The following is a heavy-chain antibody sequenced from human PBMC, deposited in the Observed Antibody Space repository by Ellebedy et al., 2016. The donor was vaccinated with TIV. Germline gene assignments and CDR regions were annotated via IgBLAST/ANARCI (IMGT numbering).Heavy chain of an antibody. CDR2: ISYYGNSK. CDR3: ARDLDKSRGWYGGAAY. CDR1: GFTFNSYA. J-gene: IGHJ4*02. Sequence: GESLKISCAASGFTFNSYAMHWVRHAPGKRLEWVAVISYYGNSKYYADSVKGRFTISRDNSMTTLYLEMNSLRAEDTAVYYCARDLDKSRGWYGGAAYWGQGTQVTVSS. D-gene: IGHD6-19*01. V-gene: IGHV3-30-3*01.